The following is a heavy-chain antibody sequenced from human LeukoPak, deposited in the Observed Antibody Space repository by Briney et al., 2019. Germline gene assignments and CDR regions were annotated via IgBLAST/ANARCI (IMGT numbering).Heavy chain of an antibody. CDR1: GGSISSSSYY. V-gene: IGHV4-39*07. J-gene: IGHJ4*02. CDR2: IYFSGSTYFSGST. D-gene: IGHD3-10*01. CDR3: ARRVVRGGLDY. Sequence: PSETLSLTCTVSGGSISSSSYYWGWIRQPPGKGLEWIGYIYFSGSTYFSGSTCYNPSLKSRVTISVDTSKNQFSLKLTSVTAAVTAVYYCARRVVRGGLDYWGQGTLVTVSS.